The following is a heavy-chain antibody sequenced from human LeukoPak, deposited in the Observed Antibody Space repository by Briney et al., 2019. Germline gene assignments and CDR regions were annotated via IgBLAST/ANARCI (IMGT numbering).Heavy chain of an antibody. J-gene: IGHJ5*02. CDR2: MNPNSGNT. Sequence: ASVKVSCKASGYTFTSYDINWVRQATGQGLEWMGWMNPNSGNTGYAQKFQGRVTITRNTSISTAYMELSSLRSEDTAVYYCARGGNYGSGSRGNWFDPWGQGTLVTVSS. CDR3: ARGGNYGSGSRGNWFDP. D-gene: IGHD3-10*01. V-gene: IGHV1-8*03. CDR1: GYTFTSYD.